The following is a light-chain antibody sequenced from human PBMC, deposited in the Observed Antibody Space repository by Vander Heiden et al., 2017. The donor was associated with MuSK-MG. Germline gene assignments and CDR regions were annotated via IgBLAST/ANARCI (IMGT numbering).Light chain of an antibody. V-gene: IGKV1-33*01. CDR1: QDISNY. J-gene: IGKJ4*01. Sequence: DIQMTQSLSSLSASVGDRVTLTRQASQDISNYLNRDQQKPGKAPKVLIYDASNLETGGPSRVSGSGSGTDFTFTISSLQPEDIAAYYCQQYVNLPPLTFGGGTKVEIK. CDR2: DAS. CDR3: QQYVNLPPLT.